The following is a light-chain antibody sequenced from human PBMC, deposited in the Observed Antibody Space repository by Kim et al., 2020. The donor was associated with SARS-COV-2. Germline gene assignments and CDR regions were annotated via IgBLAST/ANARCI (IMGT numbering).Light chain of an antibody. CDR1: NIGRKS. V-gene: IGLV3-21*04. Sequence: SYELTQPPSVSVAPGETARLACGGDNIGRKSVHWYQRKPGQVPVVVIYYDRDRPSGIPERFSGSNSGNTATLTISRVEAGDEADYYCQVWDSSSDHPGFGGGNKVTVL. J-gene: IGLJ2*01. CDR2: YDR. CDR3: QVWDSSSDHPG.